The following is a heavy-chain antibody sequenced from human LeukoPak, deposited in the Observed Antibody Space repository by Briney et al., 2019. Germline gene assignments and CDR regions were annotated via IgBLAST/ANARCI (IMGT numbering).Heavy chain of an antibody. CDR2: IYHSGST. CDR3: ARVRGYCSSTICYRYYFDY. V-gene: IGHV4-38-2*02. Sequence: PSETLSLTCTVSGYSISSGYYWGWIRQPPGKGLEWIGTIYHSGSTYYNPSLKSRVTISVYTSKNQFSLKLTSVTAADTAVYYCARVRGYCSSTICYRYYFDYWGQGTLVTVSS. D-gene: IGHD2-2*01. J-gene: IGHJ4*02. CDR1: GYSISSGYY.